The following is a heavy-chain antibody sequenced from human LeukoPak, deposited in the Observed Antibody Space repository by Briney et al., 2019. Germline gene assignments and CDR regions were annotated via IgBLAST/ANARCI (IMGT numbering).Heavy chain of an antibody. Sequence: SVKVSCKASGGTFSTYAISWVRQAPGQGLEWMGGIIPIFGTTNYAQKFQGRVTITADESTSTAYMELSSLRSEDTAVYYCASPGQYYYDSSGYSPLDYWGQGTLVTVSS. CDR1: GGTFSTYA. CDR3: ASPGQYYYDSSGYSPLDY. CDR2: IIPIFGTT. V-gene: IGHV1-69*01. D-gene: IGHD3-22*01. J-gene: IGHJ4*02.